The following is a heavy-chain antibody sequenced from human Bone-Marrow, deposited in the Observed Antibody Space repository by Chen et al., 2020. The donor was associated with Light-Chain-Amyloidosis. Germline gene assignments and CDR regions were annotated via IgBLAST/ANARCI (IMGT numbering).Heavy chain of an antibody. CDR2: FDXPXGRI. Sequence: EVHLVESGGGLVEPGTSLRLSCAVSGFTFNRNAIHWVRQPPGKGLEWVSGFDXPXGRIDYAXXXXXXXXXXXXXXXXXXXXXXXXXXXXDTALYYCIQDEVAGGADYWGPGTLVTVSS. CDR1: GFTFNRNA. CDR3: IQDEVAGGADY. D-gene: IGHD6-19*01. J-gene: IGHJ4*02. V-gene: IGHV3-9*01.